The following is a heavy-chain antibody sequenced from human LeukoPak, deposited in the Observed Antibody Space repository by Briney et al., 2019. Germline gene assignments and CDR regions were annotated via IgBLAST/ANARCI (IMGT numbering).Heavy chain of an antibody. Sequence: SLRLSCAASGFTFSSSAMSWVRQAPGKGLEWVSSITNSGDRTYYADAVRGQFTISRDNSKSTLFLQMRSLRVEDTAIYYCAKDGDWRPAADWGQGTLVIVSS. V-gene: IGHV3-23*01. CDR2: ITNSGDRT. J-gene: IGHJ4*02. CDR3: AKDGDWRPAAD. D-gene: IGHD2-2*01. CDR1: GFTFSSSA.